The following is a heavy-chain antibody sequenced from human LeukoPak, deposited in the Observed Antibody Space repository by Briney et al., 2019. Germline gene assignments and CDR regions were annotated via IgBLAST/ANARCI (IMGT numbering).Heavy chain of an antibody. J-gene: IGHJ3*02. CDR3: ARGPASYYYDSSGPPRAFDI. CDR1: GGSISSSSYY. CDR2: IYYSGST. Sequence: SETLSLTCTVSGGSISSSSYYWGWIRQPPGKGLEWIGSIYYSGSTYYNPSLKSRVTISVDTSKNQFSLKLSSVTAADTAVYYCARGPASYYYDSSGPPRAFDIWGQGTMVTVSS. D-gene: IGHD3-22*01. V-gene: IGHV4-39*07.